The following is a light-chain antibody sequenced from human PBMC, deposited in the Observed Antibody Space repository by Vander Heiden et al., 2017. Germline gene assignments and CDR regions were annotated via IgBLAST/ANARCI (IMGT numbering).Light chain of an antibody. V-gene: IGKV3-11*01. CDR1: QSVSSY. CDR3: QQRSNWPPWT. CDR2: DAS. J-gene: IGKJ1*01. Sequence: EIVLTQSPATLSLSPGERATLSCRASQSVSSYLAWYQQKPGQAPRLLIYDASNRDTGIPARFSGSGYGTDFTLTISSLEPEDFAVYYCQQRSNWPPWTFGQGTKVEIK.